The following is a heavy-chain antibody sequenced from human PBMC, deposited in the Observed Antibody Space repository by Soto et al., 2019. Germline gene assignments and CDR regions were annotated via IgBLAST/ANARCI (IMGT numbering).Heavy chain of an antibody. CDR2: IIPIFGTA. CDR3: ARGGLKRRLCPGSGRLGCQGLVG. D-gene: IGHD2-2*01. J-gene: IGHJ4*02. V-gene: IGHV1-69*01. Sequence: QVQLVQSGAEVKKPGSSVKVSCKASGGTFSSYAISWVRQAPGQGLEWMGGIIPIFGTANYAQKFQGRVTITADESTSTAYMELSSLRSEDTAVYYCARGGLKRRLCPGSGRLGCQGLVGWGQGTLVTVSS. CDR1: GGTFSSYA.